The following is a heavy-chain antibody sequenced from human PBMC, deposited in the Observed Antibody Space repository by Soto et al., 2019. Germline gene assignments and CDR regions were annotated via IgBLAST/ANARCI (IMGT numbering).Heavy chain of an antibody. J-gene: IGHJ4*02. D-gene: IGHD6-19*01. CDR2: ISWNSGSI. V-gene: IGHV3-9*01. CDR3: AKKKGGSSGRALKREYFDY. Sequence: EVQLVESGGGLVQPGRSLRLSCAASGFTFDDYAMHWVRQAPGKGLEWVSGISWNSGSIGYADSVKGRFTISRDNAKNSLYLQMNSLRAEDTALYYCAKKKGGSSGRALKREYFDYWGQGTLVTVSS. CDR1: GFTFDDYA.